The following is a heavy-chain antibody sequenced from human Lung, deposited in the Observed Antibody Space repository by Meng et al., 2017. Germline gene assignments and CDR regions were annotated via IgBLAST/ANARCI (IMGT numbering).Heavy chain of an antibody. Sequence: QVPLQASGPGLVKPSQTLSLTCTVSGGSISSSNYYWSWIRQPQGKGLEWSGHIYNSGSTYYNPSLKSRITISVDTSKNQFSLKLSSVTAADTAVYYCARGQKGYFDLWGRGTLVTVSS. CDR2: IYNSGST. CDR3: ARGQKGYFDL. CDR1: GGSISSSNYY. J-gene: IGHJ2*01. V-gene: IGHV4-30-4*01.